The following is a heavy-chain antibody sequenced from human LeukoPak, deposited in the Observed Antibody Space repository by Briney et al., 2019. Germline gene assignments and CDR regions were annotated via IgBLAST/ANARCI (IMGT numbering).Heavy chain of an antibody. J-gene: IGHJ4*02. V-gene: IGHV1-18*01. D-gene: IGHD3-10*01. CDR1: GYTFTSYG. CDR3: ARDLRSWFGESQLDY. CDR2: ISAYNGNT. Sequence: ASVKVSCKASGYTFTSYGISWVRQAPGQGLEWMGWISAYNGNTNYAQKLQGRVTMTTDTSTSTAYMELSSLRSEDTAVYYCARDLRSWFGESQLDYWGQGTLVTVSS.